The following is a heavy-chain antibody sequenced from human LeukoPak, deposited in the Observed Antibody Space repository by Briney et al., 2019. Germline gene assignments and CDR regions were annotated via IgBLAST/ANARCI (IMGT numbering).Heavy chain of an antibody. CDR1: GFTFSSYE. CDR3: ARVYRYDQFPGHDTPILMDV. CDR2: ISGSGSTI. D-gene: IGHD3-22*01. Sequence: GGSLRLSCAASGFTFSSYEMNWVRQAPGKGLEWVSYISGSGSTIYYADSVKGRFTISRDNAKNSLYLQMNSLRAEDTAVYYCARVYRYDQFPGHDTPILMDVWGKGTTVTVSS. V-gene: IGHV3-48*03. J-gene: IGHJ6*03.